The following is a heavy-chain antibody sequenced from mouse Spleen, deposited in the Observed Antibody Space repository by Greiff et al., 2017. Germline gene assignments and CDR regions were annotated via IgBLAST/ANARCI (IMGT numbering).Heavy chain of an antibody. J-gene: IGHJ2*01. Sequence: ESGPGLVKPSQSLSLTCSVTGYSITSGYYWNWIRQFPGNKLEWMGYISYDGSNNYNPSLKNRISITRDTSKNQFFLKLNSVTTEDTATYYCARGPHYYGSSYFDYWGQGTTLTVSS. CDR3: ARGPHYYGSSYFDY. CDR2: ISYDGSN. CDR1: GYSITSGYY. D-gene: IGHD1-1*01. V-gene: IGHV3-6*01.